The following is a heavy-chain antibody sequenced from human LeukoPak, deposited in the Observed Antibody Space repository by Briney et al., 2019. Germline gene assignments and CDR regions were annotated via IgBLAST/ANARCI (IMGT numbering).Heavy chain of an antibody. CDR1: GLTFSDAW. CDR2: INTKGET. Sequence: GSLRLSCVLSGLTFSDAWMSWVRQAPGKGLEWIGCINTKGETSYNPSLKSRVTTSVDTSKSQFSLRLTSVTAADTAVYYCATSNDAKIAPFDHWGQGAPVTVSS. V-gene: IGHV4-4*09. J-gene: IGHJ4*02. D-gene: IGHD2-21*01. CDR3: ATSNDAKIAPFDH.